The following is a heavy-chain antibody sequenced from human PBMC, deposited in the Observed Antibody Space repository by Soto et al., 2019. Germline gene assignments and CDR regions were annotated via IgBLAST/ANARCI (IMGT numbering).Heavy chain of an antibody. CDR3: AKQGAVSGDFDH. V-gene: IGHV3-30*18. CDR1: GFTFSIFG. Sequence: QVQLLESGGVEVQPGASLRLSCAASGFTFSIFGMHWVRQAPGKGLEWVAVISKDGSNKYYADFVQGRFTFSRDNSKNTLYLKMKNLRAEQTAIYYCAKQGAVSGDFDHWGQGALVTVSS. D-gene: IGHD6-19*01. CDR2: ISKDGSNK. J-gene: IGHJ4*02.